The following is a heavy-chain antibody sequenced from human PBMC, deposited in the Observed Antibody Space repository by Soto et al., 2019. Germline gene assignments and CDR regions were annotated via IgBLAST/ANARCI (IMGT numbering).Heavy chain of an antibody. J-gene: IGHJ4*02. D-gene: IGHD1-1*01. V-gene: IGHV3-53*01. CDR2: IHGGGSA. CDR1: GLSVSNNH. Sequence: VQLVESGGGLIQPGGSLRLSCAASGLSVSNNHMTWVRQAPGKGLEWVSLIHGGGSAYYADSVKGRFTISRDNSKNTLYLQMDSLRAEDPAIYYCAGRLTTAASRDYWGRRTLVTVSS. CDR3: AGRLTTAASRDY.